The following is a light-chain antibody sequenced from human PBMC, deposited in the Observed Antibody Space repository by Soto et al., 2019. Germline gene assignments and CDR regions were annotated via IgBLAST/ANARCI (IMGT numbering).Light chain of an antibody. J-gene: IGKJ1*01. CDR1: QTISSW. Sequence: DIQMIQSPSTLRAWVRGRVTSTRRASQTISSWLAWYRQKPGKAPKLLIYKASTLEGGVPSRFKGSGSGTEFTLTICGLRTDDFATYHCHPSTSYSEAFGQGTQVDI. CDR3: HPSTSYSEA. CDR2: KAS. V-gene: IGKV1-5*03.